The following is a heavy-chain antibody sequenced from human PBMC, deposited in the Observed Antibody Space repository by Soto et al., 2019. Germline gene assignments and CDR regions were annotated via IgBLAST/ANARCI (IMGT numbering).Heavy chain of an antibody. CDR3: ASSHSSGYLNWFDP. V-gene: IGHV1-69*13. Sequence: GASVEVSCGASGGSFSSYAISWVRQAPGQGLEWMGGIIPIFGTANYAQKFQGRVTITADESTSTAYMELSSLRSEDTAVYYCASSHSSGYLNWFDPWGQGTLVTVSS. CDR2: IIPIFGTA. CDR1: GGSFSSYA. J-gene: IGHJ5*02. D-gene: IGHD3-22*01.